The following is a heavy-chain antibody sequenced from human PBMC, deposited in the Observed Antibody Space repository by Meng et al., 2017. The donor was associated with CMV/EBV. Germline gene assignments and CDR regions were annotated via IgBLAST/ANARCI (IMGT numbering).Heavy chain of an antibody. CDR3: ARGDCSSTSCYPFDY. D-gene: IGHD2-2*01. Sequence: GSLRLSCTVSGGSISSSSYYWGWIRQTPGKGLEWIGSIYYSGSTYYNPSLKSRVTISVDTSKNQFSLKLSSVTAADTAVYYCARGDCSSTSCYPFDYWGQGTLVTVSS. CDR1: GGSISSSSYY. J-gene: IGHJ4*02. V-gene: IGHV4-39*07. CDR2: IYYSGST.